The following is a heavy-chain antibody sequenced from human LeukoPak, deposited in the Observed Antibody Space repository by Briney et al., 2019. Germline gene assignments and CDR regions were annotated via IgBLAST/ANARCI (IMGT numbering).Heavy chain of an antibody. CDR3: ARDLYSSSWYF. Sequence: GGSLRLSCAASGFTVSSNYMSGVRQAPGKGLEGGSVIYSGGSTYYADSVKGRFTLSRDNSKNTLYLQMNSLRAEDTAVYYCARDLYSSSWYFWGQGTLVTVSS. CDR2: IYSGGST. J-gene: IGHJ4*02. V-gene: IGHV3-66*01. D-gene: IGHD6-13*01. CDR1: GFTVSSNY.